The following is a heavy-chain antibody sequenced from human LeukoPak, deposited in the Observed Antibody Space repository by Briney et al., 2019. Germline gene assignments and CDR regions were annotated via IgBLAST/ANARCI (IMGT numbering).Heavy chain of an antibody. Sequence: SETLSLTCTVSGCTISSYYWSWIRQPPGKGLEWIGRIYTSGSGNYNPSLKSRVTISVDKSRSQFSLKLSLVTAADTALYYCARDRGTSSSLGYFYYCMDVWGKGTTVTVSS. D-gene: IGHD6-19*01. J-gene: IGHJ6*03. CDR3: ARDRGTSSSLGYFYYCMDV. CDR2: IYTSGSG. V-gene: IGHV4-4*07. CDR1: GCTISSYY.